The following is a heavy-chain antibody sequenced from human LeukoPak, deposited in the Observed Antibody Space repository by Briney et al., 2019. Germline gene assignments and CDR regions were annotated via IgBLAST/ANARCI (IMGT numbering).Heavy chain of an antibody. D-gene: IGHD1-26*01. Sequence: GGSLRLSCAASGFTFSSYGMHWVRQAPGKGLEWVAVIWYDGSNKYYADSVKGRFTISRDNSKNTLYLQMNSLRAEDTAVYYCARDREGNSGSYYYPIYYYYGMDVWGQGTTVTVSS. CDR1: GFTFSSYG. J-gene: IGHJ6*02. CDR2: IWYDGSNK. CDR3: ARDREGNSGSYYYPIYYYYGMDV. V-gene: IGHV3-33*08.